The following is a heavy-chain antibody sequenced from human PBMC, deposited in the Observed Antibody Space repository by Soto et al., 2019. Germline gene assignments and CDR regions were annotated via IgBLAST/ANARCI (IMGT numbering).Heavy chain of an antibody. V-gene: IGHV3-7*01. J-gene: IGHJ4*02. CDR2: IKQDGSEK. D-gene: IGHD3-10*01. Sequence: GGSLRLSCAASGFTFSSYWMSWVRQAPGKGLEWVANIKQDGSEKYYVDSVKGRFTISRDNAKNSLYLQMNSLRAEDTAVYYCARDQVRRRGFFDYWGQGTLVTVSS. CDR1: GFTFSSYW. CDR3: ARDQVRRRGFFDY.